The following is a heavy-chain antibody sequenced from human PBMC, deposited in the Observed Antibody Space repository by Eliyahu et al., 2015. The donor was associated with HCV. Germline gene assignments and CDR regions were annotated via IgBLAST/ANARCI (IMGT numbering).Heavy chain of an antibody. CDR3: AATDQDYSNWFDP. CDR2: VVISSGGS. Sequence: QIQLDQSGAEVRRPGTXVKVPCRVSRFSXVSSDIHWVRQARGQGLQWIGRVVISSGGSFYAQEFQDRVTLTWSSSTAYLELRNLNAEDSGVYYCAATDQDYSNWFDPWGQGTQVTVSS. CDR1: RFSXVSSD. V-gene: IGHV1-58*02. D-gene: IGHD4-11*01. J-gene: IGHJ5*02.